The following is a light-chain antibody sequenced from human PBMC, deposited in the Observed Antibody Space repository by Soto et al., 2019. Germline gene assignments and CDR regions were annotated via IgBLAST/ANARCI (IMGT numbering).Light chain of an antibody. CDR2: DVN. Sequence: QLVLTQPASVSGSPGQSITISCTGTSSDVGGYNYVSWYQQDPGKAPKLMIYDVNNRPSGVSNRFSGSKSGNTASLTISGRQAEDEAYYYCSSYTGSSTLAVFGGGTKLTVL. CDR3: SSYTGSSTLAV. J-gene: IGLJ2*01. CDR1: SSDVGGYNY. V-gene: IGLV2-14*01.